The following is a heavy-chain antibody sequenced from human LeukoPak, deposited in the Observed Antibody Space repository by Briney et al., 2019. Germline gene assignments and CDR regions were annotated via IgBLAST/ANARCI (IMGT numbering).Heavy chain of an antibody. D-gene: IGHD5-24*01. Sequence: SGTLSLTCTVSGGSISSYYWSWIRQPPGKGLEWIGYIYYSGSTNYNPSLKSRVTISVDTSKNQFSLKLSSVTAADTAVYYCARCRGDGYNPLDYWGQGTLVTVSS. CDR2: IYYSGST. J-gene: IGHJ4*02. CDR3: ARCRGDGYNPLDY. V-gene: IGHV4-59*08. CDR1: GGSISSYY.